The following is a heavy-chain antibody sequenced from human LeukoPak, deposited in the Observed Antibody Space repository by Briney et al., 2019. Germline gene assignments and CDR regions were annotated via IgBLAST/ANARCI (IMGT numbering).Heavy chain of an antibody. CDR3: ARLQGIHDYGGTFYYYGMDV. CDR2: IWYDGSNK. J-gene: IGHJ6*02. Sequence: GGSLRLSCAASGFTFSSYGMHWVRQAPGKGLEWVAVIWYDGSNKYYADSVKGRFTISRDNSKNTLYLQMNSLRAEDTAVYYCARLQGIHDYGGTFYYYGMDVWGQGTTVTVS. V-gene: IGHV3-33*01. CDR1: GFTFSSYG. D-gene: IGHD4-23*01.